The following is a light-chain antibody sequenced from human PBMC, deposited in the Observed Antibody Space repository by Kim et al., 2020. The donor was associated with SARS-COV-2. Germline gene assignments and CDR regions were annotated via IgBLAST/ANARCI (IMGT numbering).Light chain of an antibody. J-gene: IGLJ3*02. V-gene: IGLV3-21*04. Sequence: SYELTQPPSVSVAPGKTARLSCEGNNIGSKSLHWYQQKPGQAPILVIYYDSDRPSGIPERFSGSNSGNTATLTISSVEAGDEADYYCQVWDNGSDHWVFG. CDR2: YDS. CDR3: QVWDNGSDHWV. CDR1: NIGSKS.